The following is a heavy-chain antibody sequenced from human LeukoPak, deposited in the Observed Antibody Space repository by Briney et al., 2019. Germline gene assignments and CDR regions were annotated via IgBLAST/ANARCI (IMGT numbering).Heavy chain of an antibody. Sequence: GGSLRLSCAASGFTFSDYFMSWIRQAPGKGLGWVSYISSSGSIIYYADSVKGRFTISRDNSKNTLYLQMNSLRAEDTAVYYCAKDFTIVVVPAAASFDYWGQGTLVTVSS. V-gene: IGHV3-11*01. CDR3: AKDFTIVVVPAAASFDY. J-gene: IGHJ4*02. CDR2: ISSSGSII. D-gene: IGHD2-2*01. CDR1: GFTFSDYF.